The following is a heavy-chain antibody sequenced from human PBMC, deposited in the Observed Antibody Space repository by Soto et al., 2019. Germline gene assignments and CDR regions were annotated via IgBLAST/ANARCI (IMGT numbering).Heavy chain of an antibody. CDR2: IWFDGIKE. CDR3: TRATFDV. D-gene: IGHD1-1*01. Sequence: GGSLRLSCAVTGFDFTTYAMHWVRQTPDKGLEWVAIIWFDGIKEFYAESVRGRFTISIDTSKNTVFLQMNNVRAEDKALYYCTRATFDVWGQGTTVTVSS. J-gene: IGHJ6*02. V-gene: IGHV3-33*01. CDR1: GFDFTTYA.